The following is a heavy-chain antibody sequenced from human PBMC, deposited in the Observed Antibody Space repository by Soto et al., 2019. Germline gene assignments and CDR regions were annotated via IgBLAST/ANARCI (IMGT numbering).Heavy chain of an antibody. V-gene: IGHV1-3*01. CDR1: GYNFIENA. D-gene: IGHD6-19*01. CDR3: ARDDVGSAWPY. CDR2: INCDNGNT. J-gene: IGHJ4*02. Sequence: QVQLVQSGAEVKKPGASVKVSCKTSGYNFIENAVHWVRQAPGQGLEWMGWINCDNGNTKYSRKMQGRLTISRDKSATTVYMELSALTSEDTAVYFCARDDVGSAWPYWGQGTLVSVSS.